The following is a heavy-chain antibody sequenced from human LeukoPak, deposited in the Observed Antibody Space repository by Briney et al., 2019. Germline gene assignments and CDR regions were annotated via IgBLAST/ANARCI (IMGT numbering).Heavy chain of an antibody. V-gene: IGHV3-30-3*01. Sequence: GGSLRLSCAASGFTFSSYAMHWVRQAPGKGLEWVAVISYDGSNKYYADSVKGRFTISRDNSKNTLYLQMNSQRAEDTAVYYCARDSLLSLDYWGQGTLVTVSS. CDR3: ARDSLLSLDY. D-gene: IGHD2-15*01. CDR2: ISYDGSNK. CDR1: GFTFSSYA. J-gene: IGHJ4*02.